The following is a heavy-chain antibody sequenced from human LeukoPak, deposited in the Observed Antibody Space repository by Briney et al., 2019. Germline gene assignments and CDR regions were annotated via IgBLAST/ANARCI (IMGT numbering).Heavy chain of an antibody. CDR2: INPNSGGT. CDR3: AREGPRIAVAAGMFDP. V-gene: IGHV1-2*02. J-gene: IGHJ5*02. D-gene: IGHD6-19*01. CDR1: GFTFTSFY. Sequence: ASVKISCKASGFTFTSFYMHWVRQAPGQGLEWMGWINPNSGGTNYAQKFQGRVTMTRDTSISTAYMELSRLRSDDTAVYYCAREGPRIAVAAGMFDPWGQGTLVTVSS.